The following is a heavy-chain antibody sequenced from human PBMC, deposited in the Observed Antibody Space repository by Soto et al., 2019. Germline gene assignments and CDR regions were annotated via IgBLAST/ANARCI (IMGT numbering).Heavy chain of an antibody. V-gene: IGHV4-34*01. D-gene: IGHD3-10*01. J-gene: IGHJ4*02. CDR1: GGSFSGYY. Sequence: QVQLQQWGAGLLKPSETLSLTCAVYGGSFSGYYWSWIRQPPGKGLEWIGEINHSGSTNYNPSLKSRVTISVATSKTQFSLKLSSVTAADTAVYYCARGTMVRGVITRTNYFDYWGQGTLVTVSS. CDR2: INHSGST. CDR3: ARGTMVRGVITRTNYFDY.